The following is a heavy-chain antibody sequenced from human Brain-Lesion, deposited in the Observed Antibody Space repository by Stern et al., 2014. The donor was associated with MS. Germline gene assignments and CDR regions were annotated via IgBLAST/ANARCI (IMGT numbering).Heavy chain of an antibody. J-gene: IGHJ4*02. V-gene: IGHV3-30-3*01. CDR1: GFTFDSYA. CDR2: ISYDGDNK. Sequence: DQLVESGGGVVQPGRSLRLSCAASGFTFDSYAMHWVRPTPGKGLEWVAVISYDGDNKYYADSVKGRFTISRDNSKNTLYLLMNSLSPEDTAVYYCARERFSSSSRLFDYWGQGALVTVTS. CDR3: ARERFSSSSRLFDY. D-gene: IGHD6-6*01.